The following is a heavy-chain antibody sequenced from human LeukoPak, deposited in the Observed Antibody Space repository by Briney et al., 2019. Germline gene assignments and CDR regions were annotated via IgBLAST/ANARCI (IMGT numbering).Heavy chain of an antibody. CDR1: GFTFSTYS. Sequence: GGSLRLSCAASGFTFSTYSMNWVRQAPGKGLEWVSFISTGSSTIYYADSVKGRFTISRDNAKNSLYLQMNSLRDEDTAVYYCARVAERQLWLRSAFDYWGQGTLVTVSS. CDR3: ARVAERQLWLRSAFDY. D-gene: IGHD5-18*01. J-gene: IGHJ4*02. V-gene: IGHV3-48*02. CDR2: ISTGSSTI.